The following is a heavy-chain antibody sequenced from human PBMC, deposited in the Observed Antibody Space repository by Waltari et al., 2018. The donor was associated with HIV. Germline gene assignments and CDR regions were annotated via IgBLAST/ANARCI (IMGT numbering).Heavy chain of an antibody. J-gene: IGHJ4*02. CDR2: MNPDNGDA. Sequence: QVQLVQSGAEIKKPRDSVRVSCKASGYSFIDFDINWVRRAPGRGLEWVGWMNPDNGDAGYGHKFRGRFTLTRDTSTDTAYMEVDNLKSEDTAIYFCTKGRRGALFGDEWGQGTLVTVSS. CDR1: GYSFIDFD. CDR3: TKGRRGALFGDE. V-gene: IGHV1-8*02. D-gene: IGHD3-3*01.